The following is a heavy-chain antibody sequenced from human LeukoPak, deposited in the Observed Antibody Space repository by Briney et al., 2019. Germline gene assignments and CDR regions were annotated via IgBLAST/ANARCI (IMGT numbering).Heavy chain of an antibody. Sequence: GGSLRLSCAASGFTFSRSAMTWVRQTPGKGLDWVSSISSSGNTYYADSVKDRFTISRDNSKNMLYLQMNSLRAEDTAVYYCVKGRISEDGLDFWGQGTLVTVSS. CDR2: ISSSGNT. CDR1: GFTFSRSA. V-gene: IGHV3-23*01. D-gene: IGHD6-13*01. CDR3: VKGRISEDGLDF. J-gene: IGHJ4*02.